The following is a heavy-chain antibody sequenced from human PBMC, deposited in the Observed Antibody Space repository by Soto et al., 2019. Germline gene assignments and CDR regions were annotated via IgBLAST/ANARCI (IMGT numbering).Heavy chain of an antibody. CDR1: GYTFTSYG. CDR3: ARDGRGSSSYYYYGMDV. CDR2: ISAYNGNT. J-gene: IGHJ6*02. D-gene: IGHD2-15*01. V-gene: IGHV1-18*04. Sequence: ASVKVSCKXSGYTFTSYGISWVRQAPGQGLEWMGWISAYNGNTNYAQKLQGRVTMTTDTSTSTAYMELRSLRSDDTAVYYCARDGRGSSSYYYYGMDVWGQGTTVTVSS.